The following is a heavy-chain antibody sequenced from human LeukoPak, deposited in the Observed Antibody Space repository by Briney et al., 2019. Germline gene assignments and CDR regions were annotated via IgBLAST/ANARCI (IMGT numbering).Heavy chain of an antibody. CDR1: GGTFSSYD. V-gene: IGHV1-8*02. Sequence: ASVKVSCKASGGTFSSYDINWVRQATGQGLEWMGWMNPNSGNTGYAQKFQGRVTMTRNTSISTAYMELSSLRSEDTAVYYCARGPQAAGYDYWGQGTLVTVSS. CDR3: ARGPQAAGYDY. J-gene: IGHJ4*02. CDR2: MNPNSGNT. D-gene: IGHD6-13*01.